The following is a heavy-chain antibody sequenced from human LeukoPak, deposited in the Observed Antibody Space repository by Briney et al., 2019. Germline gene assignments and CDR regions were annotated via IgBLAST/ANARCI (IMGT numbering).Heavy chain of an antibody. CDR2: ISSSSSYI. V-gene: IGHV3-21*01. CDR3: ARGEYGSGSYHINY. D-gene: IGHD3-10*01. Sequence: GGSLRLSCAASGFTFSSYSMNWVRQAPGKGLEWVSSISSSSSYIYYADSVKGRFTISRDNAKNSLYLQMNSLRAEDTAVYYCARGEYGSGSYHINYWGQGTLVTVSS. J-gene: IGHJ4*02. CDR1: GFTFSSYS.